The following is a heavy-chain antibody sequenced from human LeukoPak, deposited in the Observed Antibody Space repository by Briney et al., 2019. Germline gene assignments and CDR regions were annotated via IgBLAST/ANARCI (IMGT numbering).Heavy chain of an antibody. CDR1: GSTSSRNF. D-gene: IGHD1-26*01. J-gene: IGHJ4*02. V-gene: IGHV3-7*01. CDR2: IDQDGSEK. Sequence: GGSLRLSCAVSGSTSSRNFMSWVRQTPEKGLEWVANIDQDGSEKNYVDTVKGRFTISRDNAKNSLFLQMNSLRAEDTAIYYCASGAGWESGYWGQGTLVTVSS. CDR3: ASGAGWESGY.